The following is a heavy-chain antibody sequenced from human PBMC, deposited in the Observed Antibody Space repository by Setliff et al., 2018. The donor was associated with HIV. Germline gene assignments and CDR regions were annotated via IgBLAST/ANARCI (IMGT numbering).Heavy chain of an antibody. CDR3: ARDHHSGRGSNFPWYSDL. Sequence: ASVKVSCKASGYTFSNYGITWVRQAPGQGLEWMGWITSYKGNTNYAKKFKGRVTMTTDTSTSIAYMERKSLRSEETAVYYCARDHHSGRGSNFPWYSDLWGRGTLVTVSS. CDR2: ITSYKGNT. CDR1: GYTFSNYG. V-gene: IGHV1-18*01. J-gene: IGHJ2*01. D-gene: IGHD1-26*01.